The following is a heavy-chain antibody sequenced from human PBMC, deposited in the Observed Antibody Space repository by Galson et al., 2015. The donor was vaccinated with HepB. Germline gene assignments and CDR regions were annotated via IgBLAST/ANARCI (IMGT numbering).Heavy chain of an antibody. D-gene: IGHD4-17*01. CDR2: VYYSGST. CDR3: ARVREYYFDY. V-gene: IGHV4-31*03. Sequence: TLSLTCTVSGGSISSGGYYWSWIRQHPGKGLEWIGYVYYSGSTYYNPSLKSRVTISVGTPKNQFSLKLSSVTAADTAVYYCARVREYYFDYWGQGTLVTVSS. CDR1: GGSISSGGYY. J-gene: IGHJ4*02.